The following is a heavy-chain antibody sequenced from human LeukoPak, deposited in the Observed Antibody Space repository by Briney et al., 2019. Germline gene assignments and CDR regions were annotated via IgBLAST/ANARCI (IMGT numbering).Heavy chain of an antibody. CDR2: IYHSGST. D-gene: IGHD6-19*01. CDR3: ARHPSEEQWPYYFDY. Sequence: SETLSLTCAVSGYSISSDYCWGWIRQPPGNGLEWIGSIYHSGSTYYNPSLKSRVTMSVDTSRNQFSLTLTSVTAADTAVYYCARHPSEEQWPYYFDYWGQGTLVTVSS. V-gene: IGHV4-38-2*01. J-gene: IGHJ4*02. CDR1: GYSISSDYC.